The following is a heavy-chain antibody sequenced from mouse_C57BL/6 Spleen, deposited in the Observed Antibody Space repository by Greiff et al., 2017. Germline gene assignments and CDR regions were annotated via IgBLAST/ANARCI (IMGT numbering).Heavy chain of an antibody. D-gene: IGHD2-3*01. Sequence: EVQLQESGPGLVKPSQSLSLTCSVTGYSITSGYYWNWIRQFPGNKLEWMGYISYDGSNNYNPSLKNRISITRDTSKNQFFLKLNSVTTEDTATYYCARDPYDGSDYWGQGTTLTVSS. CDR2: ISYDGSN. CDR1: GYSITSGYY. CDR3: ARDPYDGSDY. V-gene: IGHV3-6*01. J-gene: IGHJ2*01.